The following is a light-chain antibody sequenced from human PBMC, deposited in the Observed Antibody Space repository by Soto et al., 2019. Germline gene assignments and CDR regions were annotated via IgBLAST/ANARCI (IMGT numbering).Light chain of an antibody. CDR3: QHYNSYSEA. CDR2: GAS. J-gene: IGKJ1*01. Sequence: EIVLTQSPGTLSLSPGERATLSCRASQTVTISYLAWYQHKPGQAPRLLIYGASSRATGIPARFSGSGSGTDFTLTISSLQPDDFATYYCQHYNSYSEAFGQGTKVDIK. CDR1: QTVTISY. V-gene: IGKV3-20*01.